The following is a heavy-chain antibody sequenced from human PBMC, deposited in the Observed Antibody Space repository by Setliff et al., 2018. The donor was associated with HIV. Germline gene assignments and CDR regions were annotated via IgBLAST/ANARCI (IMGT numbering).Heavy chain of an antibody. D-gene: IGHD3-10*01. CDR3: ASSGSGSYINWFGP. J-gene: IGHJ5*02. CDR1: GFAFSDYV. V-gene: IGHV3-30*04. Sequence: PGGSLRLSCAASGFAFSDYVMYWVRQAPGKGLEWVTVISYDGSNESYADSVKGRFTFSRDNSKNTLYLQMNSLRAEDTAVYYCASSGSGSYINWFGPWGQGTLVTVSS. CDR2: ISYDGSNE.